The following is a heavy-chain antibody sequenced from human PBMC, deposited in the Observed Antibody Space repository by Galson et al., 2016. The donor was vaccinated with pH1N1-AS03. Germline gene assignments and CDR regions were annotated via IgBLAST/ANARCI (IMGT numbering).Heavy chain of an antibody. Sequence: PALVKPTQTLTLTCTFSGFSLSTSEVGVGWIRQPPGKALEWLALISWNDNKLYRPSLKSRLTITKDTSKNQVVLTMTNMDPEETATYCGGHRTAGYWGQGILVTVSS. V-gene: IGHV2-5*01. D-gene: IGHD2-21*02. J-gene: IGHJ4*02. CDR3: GHRTAGY. CDR2: ISWNDNK. CDR1: GFSLSTSEVG.